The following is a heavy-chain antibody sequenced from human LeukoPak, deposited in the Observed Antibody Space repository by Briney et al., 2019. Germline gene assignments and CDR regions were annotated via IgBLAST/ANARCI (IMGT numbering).Heavy chain of an antibody. CDR2: MNANSGNT. CDR1: GYTFTSYD. CDR3: ARGPLLVPLAHYYYYMDV. Sequence: ASVKVSCKASGYTFTSYDINWVRQAPGQGLEWMGWMNANSGNTVYAQKLQGRVTMKRKTSKRTAYMQLSSLRSEDTAVYYCARGPLLVPLAHYYYYMDVWGKGTTVTVSS. D-gene: IGHD3-10*01. J-gene: IGHJ6*03. V-gene: IGHV1-8*01.